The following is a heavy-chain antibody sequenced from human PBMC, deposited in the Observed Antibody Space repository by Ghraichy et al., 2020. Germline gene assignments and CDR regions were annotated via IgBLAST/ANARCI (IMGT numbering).Heavy chain of an antibody. D-gene: IGHD1-14*01. V-gene: IGHV4-4*07. CDR1: GGSIRNYY. Sequence: SETLSLTCSVYGGSIRNYYWSWIRQPAGEGLEWIGRIFSSGSTNDNPSLKSRVTMSVDTSKNQFSLTLRYVTAADTAVDYCARELLGDHGKSGMDVWGHGTTVTVSS. CDR2: IFSSGST. CDR3: ARELLGDHGKSGMDV. J-gene: IGHJ6*02.